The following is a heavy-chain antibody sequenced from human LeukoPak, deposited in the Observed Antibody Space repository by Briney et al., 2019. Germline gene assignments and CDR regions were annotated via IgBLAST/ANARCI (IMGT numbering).Heavy chain of an antibody. CDR1: GFTFSSYG. J-gene: IGHJ4*02. CDR3: ANGLPGAGWDYGDPPFDY. Sequence: PGRSLRLSCAASGFTFSSYGMHWVRQAPGKGLEWVAVISYDGSNKYYADSVKGRFTISRDNSKNTLYLQMNSLRAEDTAVYYCANGLPGAGWDYGDPPFDYWGQGTLVTVSS. V-gene: IGHV3-30*18. D-gene: IGHD4-17*01. CDR2: ISYDGSNK.